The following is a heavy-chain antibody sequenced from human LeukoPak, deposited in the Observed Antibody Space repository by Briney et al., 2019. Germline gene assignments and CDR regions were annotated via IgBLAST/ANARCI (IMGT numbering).Heavy chain of an antibody. J-gene: IGHJ4*02. D-gene: IGHD3-10*01. Sequence: GGSLRLSCAASGFTFSSYGMHWVRQAPGKGLEWVSYISSSSSTIYYADSVKGRFTISRDNAKNSLYLQMNSLRAEDTAVYYCARDAYGSGSSHDYWGQGTLVTVSS. CDR2: ISSSSSTI. CDR1: GFTFSSYG. CDR3: ARDAYGSGSSHDY. V-gene: IGHV3-48*01.